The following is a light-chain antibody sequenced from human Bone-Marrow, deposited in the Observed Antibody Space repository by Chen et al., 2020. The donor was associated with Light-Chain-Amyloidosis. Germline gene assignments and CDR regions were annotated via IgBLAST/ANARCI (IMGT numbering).Light chain of an antibody. V-gene: IGLV3-25*03. CDR3: QSADSSGTYEVI. CDR1: DLPTKY. J-gene: IGLJ2*01. CDR2: RAT. Sequence: SYELTQPPSVSASPGQTARITCTGDDLPTKYAYWYQQQPGQAPVLVIHRATERPSGISERFSGYSSGTTATLRISGVQAEDEADYHCQSADSSGTYEVIFGGGTKLTVL.